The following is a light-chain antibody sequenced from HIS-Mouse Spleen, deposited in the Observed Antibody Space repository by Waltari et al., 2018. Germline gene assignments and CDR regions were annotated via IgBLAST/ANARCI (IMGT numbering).Light chain of an antibody. V-gene: IGLV2-11*01. CDR2: DVS. Sequence: QSALTQPRSVSGSPGQSVTISCTGTSSDVGGYNYVSWYQQHPGKAPKLMIYDVSKRASGGADRFSGSKSGNTASLTISGLQAEDEADYYCCSYAGSYTWVFGGGTKLTVL. J-gene: IGLJ3*02. CDR1: SSDVGGYNY. CDR3: CSYAGSYTWV.